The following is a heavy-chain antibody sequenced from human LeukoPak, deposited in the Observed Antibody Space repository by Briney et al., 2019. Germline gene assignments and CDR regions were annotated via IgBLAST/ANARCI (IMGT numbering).Heavy chain of an antibody. CDR2: INSDGSST. V-gene: IGHV3-74*01. CDR1: GFTFSRYW. CDR3: ARPLYCGGDCLDAFDI. D-gene: IGHD2-21*02. J-gene: IGHJ3*02. Sequence: GGSLRLSCAASGFTFSRYWMHWVRQAPGKGLVWVSRINSDGSSTNYADSVRGRFTISRDNAKNTLYLQMNSLRAEDTAVYYCARPLYCGGDCLDAFDIWGQGTMVTVSS.